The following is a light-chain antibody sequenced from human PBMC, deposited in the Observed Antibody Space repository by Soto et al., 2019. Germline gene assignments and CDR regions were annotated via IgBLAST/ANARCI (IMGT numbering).Light chain of an antibody. Sequence: EIVVTQSPGTLSLSPGERATLSCRASQSVSSNYLAWYQQKPGQAPRLLIYGASSRVSDIPDRFSGSGSGTDFTLIISRLEPEDFAMYYCQQYGSTPFTFGPGTKVDVK. CDR1: QSVSSNY. V-gene: IGKV3-20*01. CDR2: GAS. J-gene: IGKJ3*01. CDR3: QQYGSTPFT.